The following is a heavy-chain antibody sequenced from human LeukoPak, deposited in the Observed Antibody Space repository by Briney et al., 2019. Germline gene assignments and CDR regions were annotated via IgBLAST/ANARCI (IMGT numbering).Heavy chain of an antibody. J-gene: IGHJ5*02. V-gene: IGHV4-4*07. CDR3: ARGRSGYSYGYRFDP. CDR2: IYTSGST. D-gene: IGHD5-18*01. CDR1: GGSISSYY. Sequence: SETLSLTCTVSGGSISSYYWSWIRQPAGKGLEWIGRIYTSGSTNYNPSLKSRVTISVDTSKNQFSLKLSSVTAADTAVYYCARGRSGYSYGYRFDPWGQGTLVTVSS.